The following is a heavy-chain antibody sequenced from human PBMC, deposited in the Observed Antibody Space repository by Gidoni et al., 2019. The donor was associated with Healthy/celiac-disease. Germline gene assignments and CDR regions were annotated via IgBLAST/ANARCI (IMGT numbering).Heavy chain of an antibody. CDR3: ARDGGYCSGGSCYSPAEDQKFDP. D-gene: IGHD2-15*01. Sequence: QVQLQASGPGLVKPSQTLSLTCTVSGGSITSGNYYWSWIRQPAGKGLEWIGRIYASGSTNYNPSLKSRVTMSVDTSKNQFSLKLSSVTAADTAVYYCARDGGYCSGGSCYSPAEDQKFDPWGQGTLVTVSS. J-gene: IGHJ5*02. CDR1: GGSITSGNYY. V-gene: IGHV4-61*02. CDR2: IYASGST.